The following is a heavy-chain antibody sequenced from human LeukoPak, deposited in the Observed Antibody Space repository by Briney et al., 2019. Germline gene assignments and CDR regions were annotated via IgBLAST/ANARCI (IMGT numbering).Heavy chain of an antibody. V-gene: IGHV4-34*01. CDR3: ARGRGFWSGYRQFDP. CDR2: INHSGST. CDR1: GGSFSGYY. Sequence: PSETLSLTCAVYGGSFSGYYWSWIRQPPGKGLEWVGEINHSGSTNYNPSLKSRVTISVDTSKNQFSLKLSSVTAADTAVYYCARGRGFWSGYRQFDPWGQGTLVTVSS. D-gene: IGHD3-3*01. J-gene: IGHJ5*02.